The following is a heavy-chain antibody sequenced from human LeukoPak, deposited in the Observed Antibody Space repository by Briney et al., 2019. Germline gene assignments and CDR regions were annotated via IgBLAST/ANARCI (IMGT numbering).Heavy chain of an antibody. J-gene: IGHJ6*03. V-gene: IGHV3-11*01. CDR2: ISSSGSAI. D-gene: IGHD3-3*01. CDR3: AAVQMERSSWYDYYYMDV. CDR1: GFTFSDYY. Sequence: PGGSLRLSCAASGFTFSDYYMTWIRQPPGKGLEWVSYISSSGSAIKYADSVKGRFSISRDNAKNSLYLQMNSLRAEDTAVYYCAAVQMERSSWYDYYYMDVWGKGTTVTVSS.